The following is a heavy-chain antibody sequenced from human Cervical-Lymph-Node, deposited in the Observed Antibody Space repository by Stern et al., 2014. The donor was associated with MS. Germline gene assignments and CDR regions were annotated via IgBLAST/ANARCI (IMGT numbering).Heavy chain of an antibody. D-gene: IGHD3/OR15-3a*01. V-gene: IGHV1-46*01. CDR2: INPRGDSA. J-gene: IGHJ4*02. CDR1: GYTFTSHY. Sequence: VQLVESGAEVKKPGASVKVSCKASGYTFTSHYMHWVRQAPGQGLEWVGIINPRGDSASYAQKFQGRVTMTRDTSTSTVYMELSSLRSEDTAVYYCASGTGSKRPTGNYWGQGTLVTVSS. CDR3: ASGTGSKRPTGNY.